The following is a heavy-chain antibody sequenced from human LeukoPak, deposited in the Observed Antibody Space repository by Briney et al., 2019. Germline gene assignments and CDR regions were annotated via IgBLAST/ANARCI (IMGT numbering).Heavy chain of an antibody. CDR1: GYTFTTYG. CDR3: ARGKASQSTNYFGY. D-gene: IGHD5/OR15-5a*01. CDR2: ISAYNGNT. Sequence: ASVKVSCKASGYTFTTYGISWVRQAPGRGLEWMGWISAYNGNTNYAQKLQGRVTMTPDTSTSTAYMELRSLRSDDTAVYYCARGKASQSTNYFGYWGQGTLVTVSS. J-gene: IGHJ4*02. V-gene: IGHV1-18*01.